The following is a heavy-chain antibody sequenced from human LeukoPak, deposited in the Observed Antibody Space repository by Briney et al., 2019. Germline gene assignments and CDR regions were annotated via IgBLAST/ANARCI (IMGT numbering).Heavy chain of an antibody. V-gene: IGHV3-21*01. CDR1: GFTFSSYS. D-gene: IGHD6-13*01. Sequence: GGSLRLSCAASGFTFSSYSMNWVRQAPGKGLEWVSSISSSSSYIYYADSVKGRFTISRDNSKNTLYLQMNSLRAEDTAVYYCAKIGNSSSWYRLFDYWGQGTLVTVSS. J-gene: IGHJ4*02. CDR3: AKIGNSSSWYRLFDY. CDR2: ISSSSSYI.